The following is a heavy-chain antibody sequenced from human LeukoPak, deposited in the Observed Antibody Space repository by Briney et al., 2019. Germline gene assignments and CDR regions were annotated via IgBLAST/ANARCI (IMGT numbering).Heavy chain of an antibody. D-gene: IGHD4-17*01. CDR3: ATVLGDYGDMGLNWFDP. J-gene: IGHJ5*02. CDR1: GYTLTELS. Sequence: ASVKVSCKVSGYTLTELSMHWVRQAPGKGLEWMVGFDPEDGETIYAQKFQGRVTMTEDTSTDTAYMELSSLRSEDTAVYYCATVLGDYGDMGLNWFDPWGQGTLVTVSS. V-gene: IGHV1-24*01. CDR2: FDPEDGET.